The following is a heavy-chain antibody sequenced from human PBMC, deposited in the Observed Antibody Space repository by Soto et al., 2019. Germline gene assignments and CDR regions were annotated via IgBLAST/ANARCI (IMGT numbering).Heavy chain of an antibody. CDR1: GFTFSSYA. Sequence: PGGSLRLSCAASGFTFSSYAMSWVRQAPGKGLEWVSAISGSGGSTYYADSVKGRFTISRDNSKNTLYLQMNSLRAEDTAVYYCAKGLSPPHQLLSLWNYDYYYGMDVWGQGTTVTVSS. CDR3: AKGLSPPHQLLSLWNYDYYYGMDV. V-gene: IGHV3-23*01. D-gene: IGHD2-2*01. J-gene: IGHJ6*02. CDR2: ISGSGGST.